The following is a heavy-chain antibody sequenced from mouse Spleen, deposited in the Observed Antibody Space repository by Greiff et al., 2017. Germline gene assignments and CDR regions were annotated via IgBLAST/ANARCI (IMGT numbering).Heavy chain of an antibody. CDR3: ARSDYGPAWFAY. CDR2: INPNNGGT. Sequence: VQLKESGPELVKPGASVKIPCKASGYTFTDYNMDWVKQSHGKSLEWIGDINPNNGGTIYNQKFKGKATLTVDKSSSTAYMELRSLTSEDTAVYYCARSDYGPAWFAYWGQGTLVTVSA. V-gene: IGHV1-18*01. J-gene: IGHJ3*01. CDR1: GYTFTDYN. D-gene: IGHD1-2*01.